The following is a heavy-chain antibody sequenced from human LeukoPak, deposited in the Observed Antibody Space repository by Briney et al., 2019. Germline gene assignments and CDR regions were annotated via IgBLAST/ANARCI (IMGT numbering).Heavy chain of an antibody. J-gene: IGHJ6*03. Sequence: GGSLRLSCAASGFTFSSYGMHWVRQAPGKGLEWVAFIRYDGSNKYYADSVKGRFTISRDNSKNTLYLQMNSLRAEDTAVYYCARGRDRGPDSSGIWGLKGTSYMDVWAKGTTVTVSS. CDR2: IRYDGSNK. D-gene: IGHD3-22*01. CDR1: GFTFSSYG. CDR3: ARGRDRGPDSSGIWGLKGTSYMDV. V-gene: IGHV3-30*02.